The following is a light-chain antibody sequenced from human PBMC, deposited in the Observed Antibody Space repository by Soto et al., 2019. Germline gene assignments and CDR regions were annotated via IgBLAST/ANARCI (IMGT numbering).Light chain of an antibody. Sequence: DIQMTQSPSTLSASVGDRVTITCRASQSISSWLAWYQQKPGKAPKLLIYDVSSLESGVPSRFSGSGSGTEFTLTISSLQPDDFATYYCQQYNSHWTFGQGTKVEIK. V-gene: IGKV1-5*01. CDR1: QSISSW. CDR2: DVS. CDR3: QQYNSHWT. J-gene: IGKJ1*01.